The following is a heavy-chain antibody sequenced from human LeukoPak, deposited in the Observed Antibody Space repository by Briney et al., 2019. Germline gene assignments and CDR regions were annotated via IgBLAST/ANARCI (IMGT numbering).Heavy chain of an antibody. J-gene: IGHJ5*02. V-gene: IGHV1-2*02. Sequence: ASVKVSCKASGYTFTTYSISWVRQAPGQGLEWMGWINPNSGGADYAQKFQGRVTMTRDTSISTAYMALSRLRSDDTAVYYCTRGPPEYCSGGSCYSGRNWFDPWGQGTLVTVSS. CDR2: INPNSGGA. CDR1: GYTFTTYS. D-gene: IGHD2-15*01. CDR3: TRGPPEYCSGGSCYSGRNWFDP.